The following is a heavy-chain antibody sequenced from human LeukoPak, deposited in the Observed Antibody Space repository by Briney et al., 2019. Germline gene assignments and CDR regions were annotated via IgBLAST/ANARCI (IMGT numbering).Heavy chain of an antibody. Sequence: SETLSLTCTVSGGSISSYYWNWIRQPPGKGLEWIGYIHYSGGTNHNPSLKSRVTISVLTSKNQFSLKLTSVTAADTAVYYCARHNLYCSGGSCYPDWFDPWGQGTLVTVSS. J-gene: IGHJ5*02. D-gene: IGHD2-15*01. CDR1: GGSISSYY. V-gene: IGHV4-59*08. CDR3: ARHNLYCSGGSCYPDWFDP. CDR2: IHYSGGT.